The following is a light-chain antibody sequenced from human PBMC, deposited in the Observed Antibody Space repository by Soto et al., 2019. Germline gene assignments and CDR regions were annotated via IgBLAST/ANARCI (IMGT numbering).Light chain of an antibody. CDR1: SGSIASKY. Sequence: NFMLTQPHSVSESPGKTVTISCTPSSGSIASKYVQWYQQRPGSAPTIVIYEDDRRPSGVPDRFSGSIDGSSNSASLTISGLKTEDEADYYCQSYDSTNYVFGSGTRSPS. CDR3: QSYDSTNYV. V-gene: IGLV6-57*04. CDR2: EDD. J-gene: IGLJ1*01.